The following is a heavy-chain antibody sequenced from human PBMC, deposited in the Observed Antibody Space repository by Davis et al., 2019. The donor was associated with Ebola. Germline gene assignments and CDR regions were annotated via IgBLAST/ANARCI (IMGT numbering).Heavy chain of an antibody. D-gene: IGHD2-2*01. J-gene: IGHJ4*02. Sequence: GGFLRLSCAASGFTFSGSAMHWVRQASGKGLEWVGRIRSKANSYATAYAASVKGRFTISRDDSKNTAYLQMNSLKTEDTAVYYCTMSGTNDYWGQGTLVTVSS. CDR3: TMSGTNDY. CDR1: GFTFSGSA. V-gene: IGHV3-73*01. CDR2: IRSKANSYAT.